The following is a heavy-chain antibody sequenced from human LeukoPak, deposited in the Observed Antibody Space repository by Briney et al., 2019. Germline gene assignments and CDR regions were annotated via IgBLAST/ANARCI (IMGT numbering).Heavy chain of an antibody. D-gene: IGHD6-25*01. V-gene: IGHV4-59*01. CDR1: GGSFSSYY. CDR2: IYFTGTT. Sequence: PSETLSLTCTVSGGSFSSYYWSWIRQSPGKGLEWIGFIYFTGTTTYNPSLKSRVAMSLDTSKTQFSLRLCSVTAADTTVYFCARLRPSLWFDPWGQGTLVTVSS. CDR3: ARLRPSLWFDP. J-gene: IGHJ5*02.